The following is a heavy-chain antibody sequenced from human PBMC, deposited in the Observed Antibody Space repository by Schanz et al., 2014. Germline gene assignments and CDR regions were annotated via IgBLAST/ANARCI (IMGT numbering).Heavy chain of an antibody. V-gene: IGHV3-9*01. Sequence: EVQLVESGGGLVQPGRSLRLSCAASGFTFDNYAMHWVRQAPGKGLEWVSVIYSDGRTYYGDSVKGRFTISRDNAKNTLYLQMNSLRAEDTAVYYCVRDTDYHFDYWGQGTLVTVSS. J-gene: IGHJ4*02. CDR2: IYSDGRT. CDR1: GFTFDNYA. CDR3: VRDTDYHFDY. D-gene: IGHD4-17*01.